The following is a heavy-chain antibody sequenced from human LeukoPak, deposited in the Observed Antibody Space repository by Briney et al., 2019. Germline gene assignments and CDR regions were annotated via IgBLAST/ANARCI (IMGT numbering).Heavy chain of an antibody. V-gene: IGHV1-3*01. CDR3: ARQYYDFWSGYYTGWDNGMGV. CDR1: GYTFTSYA. CDR2: INAGNGNT. J-gene: IGHJ6*02. D-gene: IGHD3-3*01. Sequence: GASVKVSCKASGYTFTSYAMHWVRQAPGQRLEWMGWINAGNGNTKYSQKFQGRVTITRDTSASTAYMELSSLRSEDTAVYYCARQYYDFWSGYYTGWDNGMGVWGQGTTVTVSS.